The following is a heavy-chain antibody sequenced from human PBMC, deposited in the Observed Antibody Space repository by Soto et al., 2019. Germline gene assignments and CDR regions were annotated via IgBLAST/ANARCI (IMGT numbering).Heavy chain of an antibody. V-gene: IGHV1-18*01. Sequence: ASVKVSCKASGYTFTSYGISWVRQAPGQGLEWMGWISAYNGNTNYAQKLQGRVTMTTNTSISTAYMELSSLRSEDTAVYYCARGQAMHNWFDPWGQGTLVTVSS. J-gene: IGHJ5*02. D-gene: IGHD2-2*01. CDR3: ARGQAMHNWFDP. CDR2: ISAYNGNT. CDR1: GYTFTSYG.